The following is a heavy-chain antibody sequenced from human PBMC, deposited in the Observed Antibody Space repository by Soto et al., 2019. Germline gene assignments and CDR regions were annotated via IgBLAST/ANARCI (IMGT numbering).Heavy chain of an antibody. CDR2: ISYDGSNK. Sequence: GGSLRLSCAASGFTFSSYGMHWVRQAPGKGLEWVAVISYDGSNKYYADSVKGRFTISRDNSKNTLYLQMNSLRAEDTAVYYCAKSGYSSGWEIDYYYYYGMDVWGQGTTVTVSS. CDR1: GFTFSSYG. J-gene: IGHJ6*02. V-gene: IGHV3-30*18. D-gene: IGHD6-19*01. CDR3: AKSGYSSGWEIDYYYYYGMDV.